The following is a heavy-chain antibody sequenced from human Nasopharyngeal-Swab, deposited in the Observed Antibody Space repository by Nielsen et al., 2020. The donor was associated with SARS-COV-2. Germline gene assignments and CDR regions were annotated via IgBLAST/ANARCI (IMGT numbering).Heavy chain of an antibody. CDR2: IYHSGTT. J-gene: IGHJ4*02. Sequence: WIRQPPGKGLEWIGEIYHSGTTNYNPSLKSRVTVSVDKSKNHFSLNLTSVTAADTAIYYCARPSPGIGFDSWGQGTLVTVSS. V-gene: IGHV4-4*02. D-gene: IGHD3-10*01. CDR3: ARPSPGIGFDS.